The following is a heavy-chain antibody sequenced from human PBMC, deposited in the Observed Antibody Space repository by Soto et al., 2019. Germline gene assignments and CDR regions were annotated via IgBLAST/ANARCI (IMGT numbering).Heavy chain of an antibody. J-gene: IGHJ6*02. CDR2: INHSGST. CDR3: AIVLSGHWENYYYDFCIDG. CDR1: GGCCSGYY. Sequence: SRNPAIPSAVYGGCCSGYYRSCVRQPPGKGLEWIGEINHSGSTNYNPSLKSRVTISVDTSKNQVSLKLSSVTAADTAVYYCAIVLSGHWENYYYDFCIDGWGQGT. D-gene: IGHD3-3*01. V-gene: IGHV4-34*01.